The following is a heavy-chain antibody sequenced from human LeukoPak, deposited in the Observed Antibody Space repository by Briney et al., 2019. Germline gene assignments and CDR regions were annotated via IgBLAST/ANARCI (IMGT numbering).Heavy chain of an antibody. D-gene: IGHD3-9*01. Sequence: GGSLRLSCAASGFSLSSYYMSWVRQAPGKGLEWMANIGYDGSQKNYDDSLKGRFTISRGNAKNSVYLQMNSLRAEDTAVYYCAREYFPPGLPTIVFDNWGQGTLVTVSS. CDR2: IGYDGSQK. CDR3: AREYFPPGLPTIVFDN. CDR1: GFSLSSYY. J-gene: IGHJ4*02. V-gene: IGHV3-7*01.